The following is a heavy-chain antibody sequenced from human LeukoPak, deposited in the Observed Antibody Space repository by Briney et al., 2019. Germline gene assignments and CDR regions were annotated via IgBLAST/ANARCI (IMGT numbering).Heavy chain of an antibody. V-gene: IGHV4-59*08. Sequence: SETLSLTCTVSGGSISNNYWSWIRQPPEKGLEWIGYIHDSGSTNYNPSLKRRLTISVDTSKNQFSLKLSSVTAADTAVYYCARHERYRTVYWGQGTLVTVSS. J-gene: IGHJ4*02. D-gene: IGHD1-1*01. CDR2: IHDSGST. CDR1: GGSISNNY. CDR3: ARHERYRTVY.